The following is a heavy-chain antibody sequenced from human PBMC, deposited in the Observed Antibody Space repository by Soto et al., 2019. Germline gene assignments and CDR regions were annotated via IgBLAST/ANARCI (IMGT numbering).Heavy chain of an antibody. Sequence: QVQLVQSGAEVKKPGSSVKVSCKASGGTFSSYAISWVRQAPGQGLEWMGGIIPIFGTANYAQKFQGRVTITADESTRPAYLALSSLRSEDTAVYYCARANGWGSYRSDYWGQGTLVTVSS. J-gene: IGHJ4*02. V-gene: IGHV1-69*01. CDR3: ARANGWGSYRSDY. CDR2: IIPIFGTA. D-gene: IGHD3-16*02. CDR1: GGTFSSYA.